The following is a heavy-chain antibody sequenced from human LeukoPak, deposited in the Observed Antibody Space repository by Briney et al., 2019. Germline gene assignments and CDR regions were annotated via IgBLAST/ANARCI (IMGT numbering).Heavy chain of an antibody. J-gene: IGHJ4*02. CDR2: IIPIFGTA. CDR3: ARTFGYSSGEGY. D-gene: IGHD6-19*01. Sequence: SVKVSCKASGGTFSSYAINWVRQAPGQGLEWMGGIIPIFGTANYAQKFQGRVTITTDESTSTAYMEVSSLRSEDTAVYYCARTFGYSSGEGYWGQGTLVTVSS. CDR1: GGTFSSYA. V-gene: IGHV1-69*05.